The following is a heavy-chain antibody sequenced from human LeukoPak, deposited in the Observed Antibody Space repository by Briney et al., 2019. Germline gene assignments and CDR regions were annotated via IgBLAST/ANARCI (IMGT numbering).Heavy chain of an antibody. D-gene: IGHD3-3*01. CDR2: IYYSGST. CDR3: TRGSLLYNWFDP. J-gene: IGHJ5*02. Sequence: SETLSLTCTVSGGSISSYYWSWIRQPPGKGLEWIGYIYYSGSTNYNPSLKSRVTISVDTSKNQFSLKLSSVTAADTAVYYCTRGSLLYNWFDPWGQGTLVTVSS. CDR1: GGSISSYY. V-gene: IGHV4-59*08.